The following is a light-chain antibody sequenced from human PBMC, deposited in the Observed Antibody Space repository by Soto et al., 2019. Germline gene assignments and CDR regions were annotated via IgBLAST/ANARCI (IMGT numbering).Light chain of an antibody. CDR3: ETWDSNSRM. CDR2: LEGAGSY. Sequence: QSVLTQSSSASASLGSSVKITCTLSSGHSRNIIAWHQQQPGKAPRYLRKLEGAGSYNKGSGVPGRFSGSSSGADLYLTISSLQLEDEAEYYCETWDSNSRMFGGGTQLTVL. CDR1: SGHSRNI. V-gene: IGLV4-60*02. J-gene: IGLJ7*01.